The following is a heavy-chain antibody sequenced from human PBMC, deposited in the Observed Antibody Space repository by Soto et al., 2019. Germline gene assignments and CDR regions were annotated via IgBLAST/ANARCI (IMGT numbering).Heavy chain of an antibody. J-gene: IGHJ1*01. CDR2: ISYDGSNK. Sequence: GGSLRLYCAASGFTFSSYAMHWVRQAPGKGLEWVAVISYDGSNKYYADSVKGRFTISRDNSKNTLYLQMNSLRAEDTAVYYCARDQTPHDYGDYWVSGGYFQHWGQGTLVTVSS. CDR3: ARDQTPHDYGDYWVSGGYFQH. CDR1: GFTFSSYA. V-gene: IGHV3-30-3*01. D-gene: IGHD4-17*01.